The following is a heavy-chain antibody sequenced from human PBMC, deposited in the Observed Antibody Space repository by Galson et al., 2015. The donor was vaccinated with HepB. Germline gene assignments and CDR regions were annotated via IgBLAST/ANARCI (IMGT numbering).Heavy chain of an antibody. CDR3: ARGFSGSGSTYYMDV. D-gene: IGHD3-10*01. J-gene: IGHJ6*03. CDR1: EYTFTGYY. Sequence: SVKVSCKASEYTFTGYYMHWVRQAPGQGLEWMGWINPNGGATNYAQKFQGRVTMTRDTSISTAYLDLSRLTSDDTAVYYCARGFSGSGSTYYMDVWGEGTTVTVPS. CDR2: INPNGGAT. V-gene: IGHV1-2*02.